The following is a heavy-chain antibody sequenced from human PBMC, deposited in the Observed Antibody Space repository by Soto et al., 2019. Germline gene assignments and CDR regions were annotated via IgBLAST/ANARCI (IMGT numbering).Heavy chain of an antibody. V-gene: IGHV1-8*01. CDR1: GYTFTTYD. CDR2: MNPNSGNT. Sequence: QVQLVQSGAEVKKPGASVKVSCKASGYTFTTYDINWVRQATGQGLEWMAWMNPNSGNTGYAQKFQDRVTMTRDTSISTAYMELSGLTSEDTAVYYCARGGTAVATRPPDYWGQGTLVTVSS. J-gene: IGHJ4*02. CDR3: ARGGTAVATRPPDY. D-gene: IGHD6-19*01.